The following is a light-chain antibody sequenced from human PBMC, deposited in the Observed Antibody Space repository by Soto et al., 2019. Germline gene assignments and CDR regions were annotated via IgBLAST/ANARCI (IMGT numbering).Light chain of an antibody. CDR1: QSISSW. CDR2: KAS. Sequence: DIQRTQSPSTLSASVGARVTITCRASQSISSWLAWYQQKPGKAPNLLIYKASSLESGVPSRFSGSGSGTEFTLTIRSLQPDDFATDYCQHYNSYWTFGQGTKVDIK. CDR3: QHYNSYWT. J-gene: IGKJ1*01. V-gene: IGKV1-5*03.